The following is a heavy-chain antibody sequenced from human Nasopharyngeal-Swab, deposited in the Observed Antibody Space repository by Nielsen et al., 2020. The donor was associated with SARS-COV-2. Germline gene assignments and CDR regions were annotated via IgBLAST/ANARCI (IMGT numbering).Heavy chain of an antibody. V-gene: IGHV3-30-3*02. D-gene: IGHD5/OR15-5a*01. CDR1: GFTFSSYA. CDR2: ISYDGSNK. J-gene: IGHJ4*02. CDR3: AKPLVCELDY. Sequence: GESLKISCAASGFTFSSYAMHWVRQAPGKGLEWVAVISYDGSNKYYADSVMGLFTISRDNSKNTLYLQMNSLRAEDTAVYYCAKPLVCELDYWGQGTLVTVSS.